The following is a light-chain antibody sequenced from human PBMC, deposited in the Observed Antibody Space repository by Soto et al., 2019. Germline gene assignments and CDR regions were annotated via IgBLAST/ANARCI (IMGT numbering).Light chain of an antibody. CDR2: SAS. CDR1: QSIINY. V-gene: IGKV1-39*01. CDR3: QQTYSTPT. J-gene: IGKJ1*01. Sequence: DIQMTQSPSSLSASVGDRVTITCRASQSIINYLNWYQQKPGKAPYLLIYSASSLQSGVPSRFSGSGSGTDFTLTISSQQPADFATYFCQQTYSTPTFGQGNKVEIK.